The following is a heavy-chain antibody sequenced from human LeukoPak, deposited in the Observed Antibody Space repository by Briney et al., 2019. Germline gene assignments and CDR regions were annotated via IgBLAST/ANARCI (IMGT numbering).Heavy chain of an antibody. V-gene: IGHV3-49*03. D-gene: IGHD6-13*01. J-gene: IGHJ3*02. CDR1: GFTFGDYA. CDR2: IRSKAYGGTT. Sequence: GGSLRLSCTASGFTFGDYAMSWFRQAPGKGLEWVGFIRSKAYGGTTEYAASVKGRFTISRDDSKSIAYLQMNSLKTEDTAVYYCTRAGYSSSWYTDAFDIWGQGTMVTVSS. CDR3: TRAGYSSSWYTDAFDI.